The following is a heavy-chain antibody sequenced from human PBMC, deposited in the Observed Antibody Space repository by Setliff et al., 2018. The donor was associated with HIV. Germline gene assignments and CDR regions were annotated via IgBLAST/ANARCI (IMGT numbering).Heavy chain of an antibody. V-gene: IGHV4-38-2*01. J-gene: IGHJ4*02. D-gene: IGHD6-19*01. CDR1: GYSISSGYY. Sequence: PSETLSLTCAVSGYSISSGYYWGWIRQPPGKGLEWIGSIYHSESTYYNPSLKSRVTISVDTSKNQFSLKLSSVTDADTAMYYCARATGYSSGWRINYFDHWGQGTPVTVSS. CDR2: IYHSEST. CDR3: ARATGYSSGWRINYFDH.